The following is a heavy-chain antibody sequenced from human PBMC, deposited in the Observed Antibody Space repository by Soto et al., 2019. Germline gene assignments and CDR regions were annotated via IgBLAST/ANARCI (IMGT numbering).Heavy chain of an antibody. CDR2: IYYSGST. J-gene: IGHJ4*02. CDR3: ARISGYSYGLPPYFDY. CDR1: GGTVSGGSDY. V-gene: IGHV4-61*01. D-gene: IGHD5-18*01. Sequence: SETPSLTCTVCGGTVSGGSDYWSWKRQPPGKGLEWIGYIYYSGSTNYNPSLKSRVTISVDTSKNQFSLKLSSVTAADTAVYYCARISGYSYGLPPYFDYWGQGTLVTVSS.